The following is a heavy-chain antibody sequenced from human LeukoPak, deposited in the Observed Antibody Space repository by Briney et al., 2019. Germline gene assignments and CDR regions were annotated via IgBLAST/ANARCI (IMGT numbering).Heavy chain of an antibody. D-gene: IGHD3-10*01. Sequence: GASVKVSCKASGYTFSSYGISWVRQAPGQGLEWMGWISAYNGNTNYAQNLQGRVTMTTDTSTSTAYMELRSLRSDDTAVYYCARGSGQITMVRGANYYYYMDVWGKGTTVTVSS. CDR2: ISAYNGNT. J-gene: IGHJ6*03. CDR1: GYTFSSYG. V-gene: IGHV1-18*01. CDR3: ARGSGQITMVRGANYYYYMDV.